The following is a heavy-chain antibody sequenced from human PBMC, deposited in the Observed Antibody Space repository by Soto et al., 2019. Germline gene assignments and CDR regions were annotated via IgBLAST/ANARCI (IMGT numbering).Heavy chain of an antibody. CDR1: GFTFSSYA. D-gene: IGHD2-15*01. J-gene: IGHJ4*02. V-gene: IGHV3-23*01. CDR2: ISGSGGST. CDR3: ARNLRVVVVVAATPRQPFDY. Sequence: EVQLLESGGGLVQPGGSLRLSCAASGFTFSSYAMSWVRQAPGKGLEWVSAISGSGGSTYYADSVKGRITISRDNSKNTLYLQMNSLRAEDTAVYYCARNLRVVVVVAATPRQPFDYWGQGTLVTVSS.